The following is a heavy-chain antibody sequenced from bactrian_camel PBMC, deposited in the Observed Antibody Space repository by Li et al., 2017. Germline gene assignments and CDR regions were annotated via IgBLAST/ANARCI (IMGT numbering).Heavy chain of an antibody. CDR1: GFNFDDSD. J-gene: IGHJ4*01. Sequence: HVQLVESGGGSVQAGGSLKLSCIASGFNFDDSDKGWYRQVSGNECELVSAINAVSGPYYADSVKGRFTISQDTAEKTVYLQMDNLKPDDTGVYYCAADWGEFYSKYKVQCGRDQNWGQGTQVTVS. D-gene: IGHD4*01. V-gene: IGHV3S55*01. CDR3: AADWGEFYSKYKVQCGRDQN. CDR2: INAVSGP.